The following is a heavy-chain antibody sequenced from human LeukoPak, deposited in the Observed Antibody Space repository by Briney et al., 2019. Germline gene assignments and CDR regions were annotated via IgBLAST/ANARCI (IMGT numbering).Heavy chain of an antibody. CDR2: ISGSGAST. V-gene: IGHV3-23*01. CDR1: GFTFSSYA. J-gene: IGHJ4*02. Sequence: GGSLRLYCAASGFTFSSYAMSWVRQAPGKGLEWVSVISGSGASTYNADSVKGRFTISRDNSKNTLYLQTNSLRAEDTAVYYCAKGVATRPLYYFDFWGQGTLVTVSS. CDR3: AKGVATRPLYYFDF. D-gene: IGHD6-6*01.